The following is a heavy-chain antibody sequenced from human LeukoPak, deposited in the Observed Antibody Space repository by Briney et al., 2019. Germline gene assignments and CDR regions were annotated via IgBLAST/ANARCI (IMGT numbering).Heavy chain of an antibody. D-gene: IGHD2-2*01. V-gene: IGHV3-23*01. CDR3: ARDSCGSPSCFDY. Sequence: GGSLRLSCAASGFTFTSYSMNWVRQAPGKGLEWVSTISGGGGSTYYADSVKGRFTISRDNSKNTLYLQMNSLRAEDTAVYYCARDSCGSPSCFDYWGQGTLVTVSS. CDR2: ISGGGGST. CDR1: GFTFTSYS. J-gene: IGHJ4*02.